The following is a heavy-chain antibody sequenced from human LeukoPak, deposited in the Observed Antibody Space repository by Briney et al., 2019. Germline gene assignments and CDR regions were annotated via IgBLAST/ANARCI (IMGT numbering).Heavy chain of an antibody. CDR2: IYYSGST. Sequence: PSETLSLTCTVSGGSISSSSYYWGWIRQPPGKGLEWIVSIYYSGSTYYNPSLKSRVTISVDTSKNQFSLKLSSVTAADTAVYYCARHLSGSWLWFDPWGQGTLVTVSS. CDR3: ARHLSGSWLWFDP. D-gene: IGHD6-13*01. J-gene: IGHJ5*02. CDR1: GGSISSSSYY. V-gene: IGHV4-39*07.